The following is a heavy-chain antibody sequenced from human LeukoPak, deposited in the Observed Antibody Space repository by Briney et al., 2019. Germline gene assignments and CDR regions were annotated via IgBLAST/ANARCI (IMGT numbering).Heavy chain of an antibody. CDR3: ARAPAAAAEWNY. Sequence: ASVTVSCKASGYTFTSYDINWVRQATGQGLEWMGIINPSGGSTSYAQKFQGRVTMTRDTSTSTVYMELSSLRSEDTAVYYCARAPAAAAEWNYWGQGTLVTVSS. CDR2: INPSGGST. CDR1: GYTFTSYD. D-gene: IGHD6-13*01. J-gene: IGHJ4*02. V-gene: IGHV1-46*01.